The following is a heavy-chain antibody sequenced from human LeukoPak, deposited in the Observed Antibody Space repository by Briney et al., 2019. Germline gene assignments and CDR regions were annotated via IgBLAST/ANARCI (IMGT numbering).Heavy chain of an antibody. CDR3: AKVATMVRGPFDY. CDR1: GFTFSSYE. J-gene: IGHJ4*02. V-gene: IGHV3-48*03. Sequence: PGGSLRLSCAASGFTFSSYEMNWVRQAPGKELEWVSYITNSGSTIYYADSVKGRFTISRDNSKNTLYLQMNSLRAEDTAVYYCAKVATMVRGPFDYWGQGTLVTVSS. D-gene: IGHD3-10*01. CDR2: ITNSGSTI.